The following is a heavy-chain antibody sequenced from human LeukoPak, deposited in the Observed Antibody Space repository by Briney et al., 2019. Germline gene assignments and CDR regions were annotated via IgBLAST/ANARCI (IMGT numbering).Heavy chain of an antibody. CDR3: ARVVAYPRIDAFDI. D-gene: IGHD5-12*01. Sequence: SETLSLTCAVYGGSFSGYYWSWIRQPPGKGLEWIGEINHSGSTNYNLSLKSRVTISVDTSKNQFSLKLSSVTAADTAVYYCARVVAYPRIDAFDIWGQGTMVTVSS. CDR2: INHSGST. CDR1: GGSFSGYY. V-gene: IGHV4-34*01. J-gene: IGHJ3*02.